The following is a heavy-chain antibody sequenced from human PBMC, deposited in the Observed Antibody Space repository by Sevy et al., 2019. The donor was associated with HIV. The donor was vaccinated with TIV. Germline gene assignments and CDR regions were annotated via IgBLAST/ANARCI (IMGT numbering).Heavy chain of an antibody. CDR1: GYTLTQLS. CDR3: ATTKDYYDSSGSPFDY. Sequence: ASVKVSCKVSGYTLTQLSMHWVRQAPGKGLEWMGSFDPEDGDTLYAQNFQGRVTMTEDTSTDTAYMALSSLRSEDTAIYYCATTKDYYDSSGSPFDYWGQGTLVTVSS. D-gene: IGHD3-22*01. CDR2: FDPEDGDT. J-gene: IGHJ4*02. V-gene: IGHV1-24*01.